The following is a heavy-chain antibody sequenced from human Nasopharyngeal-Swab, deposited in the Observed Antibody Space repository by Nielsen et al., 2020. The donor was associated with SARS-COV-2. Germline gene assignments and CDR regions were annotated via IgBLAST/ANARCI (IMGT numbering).Heavy chain of an antibody. V-gene: IGHV4-31*03. D-gene: IGHD3-10*01. Sequence: SETLSLTCTVSGGSISSYYWSWVRQHPGKGLEWIGDIYYSGSTDYNPSLKNRVTISVDTSGNHFSLRLSSVTAADTAVYYCTRGDIWFARLIYYGMDVWGQGTTVTVSS. J-gene: IGHJ6*02. CDR3: TRGDIWFARLIYYGMDV. CDR2: IYYSGST. CDR1: GGSISSYY.